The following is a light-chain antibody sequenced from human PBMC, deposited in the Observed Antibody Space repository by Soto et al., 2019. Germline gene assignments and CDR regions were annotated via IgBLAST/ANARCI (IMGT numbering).Light chain of an antibody. CDR2: ATS. V-gene: IGKV3-15*01. CDR3: QQYGDWPLT. Sequence: EIVLTQSPATLSVSPGERATLSCRASQSVGNNFAWYQQKPGQAPRLLIFATSTRATGVPARFSGSGSGTEITRTISSLQSEDFAVYYCQQYGDWPLTFGGGAKVEIE. J-gene: IGKJ4*01. CDR1: QSVGNN.